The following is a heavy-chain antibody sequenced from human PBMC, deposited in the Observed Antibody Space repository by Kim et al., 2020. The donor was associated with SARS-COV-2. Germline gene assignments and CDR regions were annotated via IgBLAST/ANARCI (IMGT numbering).Heavy chain of an antibody. CDR2: INHSGST. V-gene: IGHV4-34*01. D-gene: IGHD5-18*01. Sequence: SETLSLTCAVYGGSFSGYYWSWIRQPPGKGLEWIGEINHSGSTNYNPSLKSRVTISVDTSKNQFSLKLSSVTAADTAVYYCARSSYGRHFDYWGQGTLVTVSS. J-gene: IGHJ4*02. CDR3: ARSSYGRHFDY. CDR1: GGSFSGYY.